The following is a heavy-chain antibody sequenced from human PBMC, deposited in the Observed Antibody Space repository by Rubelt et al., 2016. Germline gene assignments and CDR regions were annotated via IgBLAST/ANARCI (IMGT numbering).Heavy chain of an antibody. CDR3: ARDWSYSFDY. V-gene: IGHV3-23*01. CDR2: ISGSGGST. CDR1: TFSSYA. J-gene: IGHJ4*02. D-gene: IGHD1-26*01. Sequence: TFSSYAMSWVRQAPGKGLEWVSAISGSGGSTYYADSVKGRFTISRDNAKNSLYLQMNSLRAEDTAVYYCARDWSYSFDYWGQGALVTVSS.